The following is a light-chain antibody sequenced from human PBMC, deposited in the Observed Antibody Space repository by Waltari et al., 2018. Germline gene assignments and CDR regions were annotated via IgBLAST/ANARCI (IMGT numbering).Light chain of an antibody. CDR3: QQRSNWPRIT. J-gene: IGKJ5*01. CDR1: QNIKKF. CDR2: DAS. Sequence: FVLTQSPATLSVSAGETATLSCRASQNIKKFLAWYQQKPGQAPRLIIHDASNRATGIPARFSGSGSGTDFTLTISSVEPDDFAVYYCQQRSNWPRITFGQGTRLELK. V-gene: IGKV3-11*01.